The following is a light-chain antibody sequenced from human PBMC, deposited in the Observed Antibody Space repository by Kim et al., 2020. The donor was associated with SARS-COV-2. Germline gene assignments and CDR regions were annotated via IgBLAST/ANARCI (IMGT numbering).Light chain of an antibody. CDR2: GNS. CDR1: SSNIGAGYD. V-gene: IGLV1-40*01. Sequence: QSVLTQPPSVSGAPGQRVTISCTGSSSNIGAGYDVHWYQQLPGTAPKLLIYGNSNRPSGVPDRFSGSKSGTSASLAITGLQAEDEADYYCQFYDSSLSGIVVFGGGTQQTVL. J-gene: IGLJ2*01. CDR3: QFYDSSLSGIVV.